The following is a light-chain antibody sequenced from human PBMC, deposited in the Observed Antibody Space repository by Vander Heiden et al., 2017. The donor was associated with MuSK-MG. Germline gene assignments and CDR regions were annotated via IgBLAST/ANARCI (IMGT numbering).Light chain of an antibody. CDR2: RNN. CDR3: AAWDDSLSGPV. Sequence: QSVLTQPPSASGTPGQRVTSSCSGSSSNIGSNYVYWYQQLSGTAPKLLIYRNNQRPSGVPDRFSGSKSGTSASLAISGLRSEDEADYYCAAWDDSLSGPVFGGGTKLTVL. CDR1: SSNIGSNY. V-gene: IGLV1-47*01. J-gene: IGLJ3*02.